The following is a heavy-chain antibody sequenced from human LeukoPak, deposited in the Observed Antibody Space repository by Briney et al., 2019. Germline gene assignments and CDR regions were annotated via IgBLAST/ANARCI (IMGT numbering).Heavy chain of an antibody. CDR3: ARDSASTGYMNAFDI. V-gene: IGHV4-61*08. CDR1: GGSVTSSGYY. CDR2: IYYSGST. D-gene: IGHD3-22*01. Sequence: PSGTLSLTCTVSGGSVTSSGYYWSWVRQPPGKGLEYIGYIYYSGSTNYNPSLKSRVTISVDTSKNQFSLKLRSVTAADTAVYYCARDSASTGYMNAFDIWGQGTMVTVSS. J-gene: IGHJ3*02.